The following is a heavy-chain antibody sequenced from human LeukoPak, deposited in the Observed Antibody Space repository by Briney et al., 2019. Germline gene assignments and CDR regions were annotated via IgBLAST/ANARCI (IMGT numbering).Heavy chain of an antibody. D-gene: IGHD3-10*01. CDR2: ISSSSSYT. Sequence: PGGSLRLSCAASGFTFSSYSMNWVRQAPGKGLEWVSSISSSSSYTYYADSVKGRFTISRDNAKNSLYLQMNSLRAEDTAVYYCARAEWFGESYSYYYMDVWGKGTTVTVSS. CDR1: GFTFSSYS. CDR3: ARAEWFGESYSYYYMDV. J-gene: IGHJ6*03. V-gene: IGHV3-21*01.